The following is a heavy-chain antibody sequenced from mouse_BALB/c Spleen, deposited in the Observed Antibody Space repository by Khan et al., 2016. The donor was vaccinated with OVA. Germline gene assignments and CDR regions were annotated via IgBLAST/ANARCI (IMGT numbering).Heavy chain of an antibody. CDR1: GYTFTDYV. J-gene: IGHJ3*01. CDR3: ARAGWDVFAY. D-gene: IGHD4-1*01. Sequence: QVQLKESGPELVKPGASVKMSCKASGYTFTDYVMNWVKQRNGQGLEWIGQIYPGSDSTYYNEKFKGKATLTADRSSSTAYMQLSNLKSEDSAVDFCARAGWDVFAYWGQGTLVTVSA. CDR2: IYPGSDST. V-gene: IGHV1-77*01.